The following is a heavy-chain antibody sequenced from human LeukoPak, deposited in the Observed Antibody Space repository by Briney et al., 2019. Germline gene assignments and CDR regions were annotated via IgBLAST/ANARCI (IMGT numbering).Heavy chain of an antibody. J-gene: IGHJ3*02. Sequence: GGSLRLSCAASGFTVSSNYMSWVRQAPGKGLEWVSVIYSGGSTYYADSVKGRFTISRDNSKNTLYLQMNSLRAEDTAVYYCARDKDYCSGGSCFDAFDIWGQGTMVTVSS. D-gene: IGHD2-15*01. CDR1: GFTVSSNY. V-gene: IGHV3-66*01. CDR3: ARDKDYCSGGSCFDAFDI. CDR2: IYSGGST.